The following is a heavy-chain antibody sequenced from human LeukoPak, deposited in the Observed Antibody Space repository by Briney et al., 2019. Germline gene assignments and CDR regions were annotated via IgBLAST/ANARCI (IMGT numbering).Heavy chain of an antibody. J-gene: IGHJ4*02. D-gene: IGHD5-18*01. Sequence: SETLSLTCTVSGGSIGTYYWRWIRRAPGKGRGWIGYPHYSGTTNYNPSLKSRVTMSVDTPKNQFSLKLSSATAADAAVYYCARIVPNTEMVTSFDNWGQGTLVTVSS. V-gene: IGHV4-59*01. CDR3: ARIVPNTEMVTSFDN. CDR1: GGSIGTYY. CDR2: PHYSGTT.